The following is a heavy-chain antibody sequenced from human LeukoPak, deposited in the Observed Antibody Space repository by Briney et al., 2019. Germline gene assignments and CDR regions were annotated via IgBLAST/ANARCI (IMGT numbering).Heavy chain of an antibody. CDR2: IYYSGST. CDR3: ARLLNAPLRGAFDI. Sequence: PSEALSLTCTVSGGSISSYYWSWIRQPPGKGLEWIGYIYYSGSTNYNPSLKSRVTISVDTSKNQFSLKLSSVTAADTAVYYCARLLNAPLRGAFDIWGQGTMVTVSS. D-gene: IGHD2-15*01. V-gene: IGHV4-59*01. CDR1: GGSISSYY. J-gene: IGHJ3*02.